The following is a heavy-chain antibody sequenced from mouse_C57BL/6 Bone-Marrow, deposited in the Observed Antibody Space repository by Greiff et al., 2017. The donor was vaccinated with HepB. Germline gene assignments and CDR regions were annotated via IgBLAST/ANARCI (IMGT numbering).Heavy chain of an antibody. V-gene: IGHV5-6*01. CDR1: GFTFSSYG. CDR2: ISSGGSYT. J-gene: IGHJ3*01. Sequence: DVQLVESGGDLVKPGGSLKLSCAASGFTFSSYGMSWVRQTPDKRLEWVATISSGGSYTYYPDSVKGRFTISRDNAKNTLYLQMSSLKSEDTAMYYCARQNLRFAYWGQGTLVTVSA. CDR3: ARQNLRFAY.